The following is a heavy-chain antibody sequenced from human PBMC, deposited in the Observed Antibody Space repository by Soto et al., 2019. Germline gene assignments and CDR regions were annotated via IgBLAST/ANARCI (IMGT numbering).Heavy chain of an antibody. J-gene: IGHJ5*02. V-gene: IGHV4-30-4*07. CDR2: IYYSGST. CDR3: AREVSYYDSSGYYLLNWFDP. Sequence: PSETLSLTCAVSGGSISSGGYSWGWIRQPPGTGLEWIGYIYYSGSTYYNPSLKSRVTISVDTSKNQFSLKLSSVTAADTAVYYCAREVSYYDSSGYYLLNWFDPWGQGTLVTVSS. CDR1: GGSISSGGYS. D-gene: IGHD3-22*01.